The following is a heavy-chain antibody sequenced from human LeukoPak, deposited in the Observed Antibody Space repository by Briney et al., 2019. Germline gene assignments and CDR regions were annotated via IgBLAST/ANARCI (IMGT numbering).Heavy chain of an antibody. CDR3: ARQDPILLWFGELLFFDY. J-gene: IGHJ4*02. Sequence: SQTLSLTCAISGDSVSSNSAAWIWIRPSQSRGLEWLGRTYYRSKWYNDYAVSVKSRITINPDTSKNQFSLQLNSVTPEDTAVYYCARQDPILLWFGELLFFDYWGQGTLVTVSS. CDR2: TYYRSKWYN. V-gene: IGHV6-1*01. CDR1: GDSVSSNSAA. D-gene: IGHD3-10*01.